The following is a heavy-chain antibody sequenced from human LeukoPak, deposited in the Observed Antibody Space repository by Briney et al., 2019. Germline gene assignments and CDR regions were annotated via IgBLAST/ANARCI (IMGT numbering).Heavy chain of an antibody. J-gene: IGHJ5*02. Sequence: GGSLRLSCAASGFTFSSYEMNWVRQAPGKGLEWVSYISSSGSTIYCADSVKGRFTISRDNAKNSLYLQMNSLRAEDTAVYYCAREIMAYYDFWSGYYTLDNWFDPWGQGTLVTVSS. CDR2: ISSSGSTI. CDR3: AREIMAYYDFWSGYYTLDNWFDP. CDR1: GFTFSSYE. V-gene: IGHV3-48*03. D-gene: IGHD3-3*01.